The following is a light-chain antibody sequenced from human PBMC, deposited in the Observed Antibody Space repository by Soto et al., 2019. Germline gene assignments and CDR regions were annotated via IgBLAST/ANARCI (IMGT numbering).Light chain of an antibody. CDR2: DAF. CDR3: QQRNNWPPLT. V-gene: IGKV3-11*01. J-gene: IGKJ4*01. Sequence: EIVLTQSPATLSLSPGERATLSCRASQSVSSYLAWYQQKAGQAPRLLIYDAFNRATGIPARFSGSGSGTDFTLTISSLEPEDFAVYYCQQRNNWPPLTFGRGTKVEIK. CDR1: QSVSSY.